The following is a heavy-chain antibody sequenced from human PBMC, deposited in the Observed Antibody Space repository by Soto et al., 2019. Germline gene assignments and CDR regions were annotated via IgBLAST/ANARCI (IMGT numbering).Heavy chain of an antibody. J-gene: IGHJ6*02. CDR3: ARGGVSYYYYYGMDV. CDR1: GGSISSYY. V-gene: IGHV4-34*01. D-gene: IGHD3-10*01. Sequence: SETLSLTCTVSGGSISSYYWSWIRQPPGKGLEWIGEINHSGSTNYNPSLKSRVTISVDTSKNQFSLKLSSVTAADTAVYYCARGGVSYYYYYGMDVWGQGTTVTVSS. CDR2: INHSGST.